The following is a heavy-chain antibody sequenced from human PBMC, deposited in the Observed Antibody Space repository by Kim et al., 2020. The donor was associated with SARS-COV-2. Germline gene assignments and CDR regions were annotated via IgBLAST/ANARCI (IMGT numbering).Heavy chain of an antibody. CDR2: KSGRT. J-gene: IGHJ5*02. V-gene: IGHV1-8*01. D-gene: IGHD1-26*01. Sequence: KSGRTEYAQKFQGRVTMSRDTSTNAAYMELNSLRVEDTAVYYCARGERLDAWGQGTLVTVSS. CDR3: ARGERLDA.